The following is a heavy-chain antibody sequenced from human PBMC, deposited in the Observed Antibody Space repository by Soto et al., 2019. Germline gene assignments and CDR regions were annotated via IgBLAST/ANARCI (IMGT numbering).Heavy chain of an antibody. D-gene: IGHD2-15*01. Sequence: EVQLLESGGGLVQPGGSLRLSCAASGFTFSSYAMSWVRQAPGKGLEWVSAISGSGGSTYYADSVKGRFTISRDNSKNTLYLQMNSLRAEDTSVYYCAKTSCSGGSCYLYYFDYWGQGTLVTVSS. V-gene: IGHV3-23*01. CDR3: AKTSCSGGSCYLYYFDY. J-gene: IGHJ4*02. CDR2: ISGSGGST. CDR1: GFTFSSYA.